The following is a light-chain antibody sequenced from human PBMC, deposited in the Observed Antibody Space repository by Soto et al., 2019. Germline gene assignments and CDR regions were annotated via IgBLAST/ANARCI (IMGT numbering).Light chain of an antibody. CDR2: DAS. V-gene: IGKV3-11*01. Sequence: EIVLTQSRATLSFSPGERATLSCRGSQSVSSYLAWYQQKPGQAPRLLIYDASNRATGIPARFSGSGSGTDITLTISSLEPEDSAVYYCQQRNIWPPVTFGQGTRLEIK. CDR1: QSVSSY. J-gene: IGKJ5*01. CDR3: QQRNIWPPVT.